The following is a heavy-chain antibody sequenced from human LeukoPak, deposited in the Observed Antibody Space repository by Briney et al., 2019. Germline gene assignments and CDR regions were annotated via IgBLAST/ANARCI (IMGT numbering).Heavy chain of an antibody. CDR2: INPSGGST. CDR1: GYTFTGYY. J-gene: IGHJ6*02. V-gene: IGHV1-46*01. CDR3: ASKAPHIAAAGIEGYYGMDV. D-gene: IGHD6-13*01. Sequence: ASVKVSCKASGYTFTGYYMHWVRQAPGQGLEWMGIINPSGGSTSYAQKFQGRVTMTRDTSTSTVYMELSSLRSEYTAVYYCASKAPHIAAAGIEGYYGMDVWGQGTTVTVSS.